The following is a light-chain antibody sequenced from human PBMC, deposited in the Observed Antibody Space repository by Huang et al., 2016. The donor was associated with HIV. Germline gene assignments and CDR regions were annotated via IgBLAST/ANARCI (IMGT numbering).Light chain of an antibody. CDR1: HGINNS. CDR2: SAS. Sequence: DIQMTQSPSSLSASVGDRVTITCRASHGINNSLVWYQQKPGKAPKLLRYSASRLESGGTSRFSGSGSGTDYTLTISSLQPDDFATYYCQQYYVTPRTFGGGTKVEIK. J-gene: IGKJ4*02. V-gene: IGKV1-NL1*01. CDR3: QQYYVTPRT.